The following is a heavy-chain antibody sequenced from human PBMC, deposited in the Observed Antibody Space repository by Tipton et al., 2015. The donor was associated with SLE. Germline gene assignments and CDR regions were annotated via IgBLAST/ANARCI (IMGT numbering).Heavy chain of an antibody. D-gene: IGHD2-2*01. Sequence: SLRLSCAASGFTFSSYAMSWVRQVPGKGLEWVSAISDSGGSTYYADSVKGRFTISRDNSKNTLCLQMNSLRAEDTAVYYCAKDKGDVVVVPAYYYYSLDVWGQGTTVTVSS. CDR3: AKDKGDVVVVPAYYYYSLDV. J-gene: IGHJ6*02. CDR1: GFTFSSYA. CDR2: ISDSGGST. V-gene: IGHV3-23*01.